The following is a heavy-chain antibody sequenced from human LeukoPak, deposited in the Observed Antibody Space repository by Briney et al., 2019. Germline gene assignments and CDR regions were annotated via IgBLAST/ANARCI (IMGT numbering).Heavy chain of an antibody. CDR3: AKPGVTYYYGSDDY. J-gene: IGHJ4*02. CDR1: GFTFSRYA. CDR2: ISGTGFAGSGLKT. D-gene: IGHD3-10*01. V-gene: IGHV3-23*01. Sequence: GGSLRLSCETSGFTFSRYAMTWVRQAPGKGLEWVAAISGTGFAGSGLKTYYADSVQGRFAISRDNSKNTLYLQMDSLRADDTAVYYCAKPGVTYYYGSDDYWGRGTLVIVSS.